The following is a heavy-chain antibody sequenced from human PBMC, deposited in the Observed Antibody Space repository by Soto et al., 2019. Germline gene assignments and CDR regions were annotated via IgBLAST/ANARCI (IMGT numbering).Heavy chain of an antibody. CDR2: IIPIFGTA. CDR3: ARDSGGVYCGGHCYAFDI. V-gene: IGHV1-69*13. D-gene: IGHD2-21*02. CDR1: GGTFSSYA. Sequence: GASVKVSCKASGGTFSSYAISWVRQAPGQGLEWMGGIIPIFGTANYAQKFQGRATITADESTSTAYMELSSLRSEDTAVYYCARDSGGVYCGGHCYAFDIWGQGTMVTVSS. J-gene: IGHJ3*02.